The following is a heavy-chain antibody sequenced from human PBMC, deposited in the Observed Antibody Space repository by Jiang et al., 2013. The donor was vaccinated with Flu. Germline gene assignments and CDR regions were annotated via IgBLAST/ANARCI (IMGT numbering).Heavy chain of an antibody. Sequence: GESLKISCKGSGYNFGNYWIGWVRQMPGKGLEWMGIIYPGDSDTRYSPSFQGQVTISADKSISTAYLQWSSLKASDTAMYYCARRSSYYDSSGYIYYFDYWGQGTLVTVSS. CDR3: ARRSSYYDSSGYIYYFDY. CDR2: IYPGDSDT. D-gene: IGHD3-22*01. CDR1: GYNFGNYW. J-gene: IGHJ4*02. V-gene: IGHV5-51*03.